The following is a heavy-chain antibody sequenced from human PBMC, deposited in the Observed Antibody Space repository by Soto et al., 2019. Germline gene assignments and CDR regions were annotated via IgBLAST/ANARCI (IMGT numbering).Heavy chain of an antibody. Sequence: ADTLSLTCTVSGGSINSYFCILIRQSPGKGLEWIGHIYYSGSTSYSPSLKSRVSISVDTSKNQFSLEVHSVTAADTAVYYCARAGTNMVQFDYWGQGTLVTVSS. V-gene: IGHV4-59*07. CDR2: IYYSGST. CDR3: ARAGTNMVQFDY. D-gene: IGHD3-10*01. CDR1: GGSINSYF. J-gene: IGHJ4*02.